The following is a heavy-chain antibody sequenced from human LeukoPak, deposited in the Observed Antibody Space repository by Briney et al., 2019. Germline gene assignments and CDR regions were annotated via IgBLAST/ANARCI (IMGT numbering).Heavy chain of an antibody. Sequence: ASVKVSCKASGYTFTSYGISWGRQAPGQGREWMGWISAYNGNTNYAQKLQDRVTMTTDTSTSTAYKELRSLRSDDKAVYYCARSLMGYPFDYWGQGTLVTVSS. CDR1: GYTFTSYG. V-gene: IGHV1-18*01. CDR2: ISAYNGNT. CDR3: ARSLMGYPFDY. D-gene: IGHD2-2*01. J-gene: IGHJ4*02.